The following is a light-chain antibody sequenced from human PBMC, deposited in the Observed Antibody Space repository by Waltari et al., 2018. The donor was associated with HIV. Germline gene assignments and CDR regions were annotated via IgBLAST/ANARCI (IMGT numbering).Light chain of an antibody. V-gene: IGLV2-14*03. CDR2: EVN. Sequence: QSALTQPASVSGSPGQSLTISCPGTNSDLGTYNYVSWYQQQSGKAPRLLISEVNNRPSGVSNRFSGSKAGNTASLSISGLQAEDEGKYYCSSYTATKILVFGGGTDVTVL. J-gene: IGLJ2*01. CDR1: NSDLGTYNY. CDR3: SSYTATKILV.